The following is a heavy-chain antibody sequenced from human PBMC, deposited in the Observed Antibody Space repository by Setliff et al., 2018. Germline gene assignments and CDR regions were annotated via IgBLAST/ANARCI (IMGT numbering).Heavy chain of an antibody. CDR1: RYTFNDYY. CDR3: ARAEYTSSSLYYYMDV. CDR2: INPSSGGT. J-gene: IGHJ6*03. Sequence: ASVKVSCKAFRYTFNDYYIRWVRQTPGQGPEWMGRINPSSGGTDDAQNFLGRVTMTRDTAISTAYMELSRLTSDDTAVYYCARAEYTSSSLYYYMDVWGKGTAVTVSS. D-gene: IGHD6-6*01. V-gene: IGHV1-2*06.